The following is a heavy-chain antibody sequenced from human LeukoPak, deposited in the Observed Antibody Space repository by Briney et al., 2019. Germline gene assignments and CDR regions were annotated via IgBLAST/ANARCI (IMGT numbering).Heavy chain of an antibody. CDR2: ISHTGRT. CDR1: GLSFTGDY. Sequence: SGTLSLTCAVSGLSFTGDYWSWIRQPPGEGPEWIGEISHTGRTSYNPSLKSRASISLDTSKKQFSLKLSFLTAADMAVYYCTKTSPGVPLELWGQGALVTVSS. CDR3: TKTSPGVPLEL. V-gene: IGHV4-34*01. J-gene: IGHJ4*02. D-gene: IGHD7-27*01.